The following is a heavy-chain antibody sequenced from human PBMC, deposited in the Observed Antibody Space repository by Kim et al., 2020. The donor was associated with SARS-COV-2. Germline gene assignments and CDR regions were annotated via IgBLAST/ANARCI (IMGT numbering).Heavy chain of an antibody. D-gene: IGHD3-10*01. V-gene: IGHV3-23*01. Sequence: GGSTYYADSGKGRSPISRDNSKNTLFLQMNSPRVEDTVVYYWAKGGWLDSWGQGTLLTVSS. CDR2: GGST. CDR3: AKGGWLDS. J-gene: IGHJ4*02.